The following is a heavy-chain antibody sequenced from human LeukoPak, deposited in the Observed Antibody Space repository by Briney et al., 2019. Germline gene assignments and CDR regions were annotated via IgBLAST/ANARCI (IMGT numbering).Heavy chain of an antibody. Sequence: ASEKVSCKASGYTFTSYYMHWVRQAPGQGLEWMGIINPSGGSTSYAQKFQGRVTMTRDMSTSTVYMELSSLRSEDTAVYYCAVGSSGYWSYYYYYMDVWGKGTTVTISS. CDR1: GYTFTSYY. D-gene: IGHD3-22*01. V-gene: IGHV1-46*01. CDR2: INPSGGST. CDR3: AVGSSGYWSYYYYYMDV. J-gene: IGHJ6*03.